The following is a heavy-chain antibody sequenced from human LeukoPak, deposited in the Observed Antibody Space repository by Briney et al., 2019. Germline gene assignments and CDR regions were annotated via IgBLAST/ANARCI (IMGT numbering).Heavy chain of an antibody. J-gene: IGHJ4*02. CDR3: AGGHIDDY. Sequence: PSETLSLTCTVSGGSISSGDYYWSWIRQPPGKGLEWIRYIYYSGSTYYNPSLKSRVTMSVDTSKNQFSLKLSSVTAADTAVYYCAGGHIDDYWGQGTLVTVSS. CDR2: IYYSGST. V-gene: IGHV4-30-4*01. CDR1: GGSISSGDYY.